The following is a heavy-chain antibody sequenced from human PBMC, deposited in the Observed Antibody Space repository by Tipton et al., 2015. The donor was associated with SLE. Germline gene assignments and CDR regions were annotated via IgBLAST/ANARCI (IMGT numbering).Heavy chain of an antibody. J-gene: IGHJ3*02. CDR3: AKGIVVVINPDAFDI. D-gene: IGHD3-22*01. Sequence: SLRLSCAASGFTFSSYAMSWVRQAPGKGLGWASAISGSGGSTYYADSVKGRFTISRDNSKNTLYLQMNSLRAEDTAVYYCAKGIVVVINPDAFDIWGQGTMVTVSS. CDR1: GFTFSSYA. CDR2: ISGSGGST. V-gene: IGHV3-23*01.